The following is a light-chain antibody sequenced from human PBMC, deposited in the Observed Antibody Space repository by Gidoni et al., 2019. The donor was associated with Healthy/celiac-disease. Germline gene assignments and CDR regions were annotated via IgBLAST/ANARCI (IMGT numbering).Light chain of an antibody. V-gene: IGKV2-28*01. Sequence: DIEMTQPPLSLPVTPGEPASTSCRSSQSLLHSNVYNYLAWYLQKPGQCPHLLIYWGSNRASWVPDRFSGSGSGTAFSLKISRVEAEDVGVYYCMQALQTPLFTFGPGTKVDIK. J-gene: IGKJ3*01. CDR1: QSLLHSNVYNY. CDR2: WGS. CDR3: MQALQTPLFT.